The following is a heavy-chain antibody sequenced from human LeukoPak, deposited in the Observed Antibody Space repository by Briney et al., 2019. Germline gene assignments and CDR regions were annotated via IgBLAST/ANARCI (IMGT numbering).Heavy chain of an antibody. J-gene: IGHJ4*02. V-gene: IGHV4-59*01. D-gene: IGHD2-21*02. CDR1: GGSISSYY. CDR2: IYYSGST. Sequence: PSETLSLTCTVSGGSISSYYWSWIRQPPGKGLEWIGYIYYSGSTNYNPSLKSRVTISVDTSKNQFSLKLSSVTAADTAGYYCARLTPRVTTIDACYFAYWGQGTLVTVSS. CDR3: ARLTPRVTTIDACYFAY.